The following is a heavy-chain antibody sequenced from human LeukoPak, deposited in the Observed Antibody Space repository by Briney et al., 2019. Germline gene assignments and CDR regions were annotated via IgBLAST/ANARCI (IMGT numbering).Heavy chain of an antibody. D-gene: IGHD3-10*01. J-gene: IGHJ4*02. CDR3: ARGRPEFFGSGTYLND. Sequence: GGSLRLSCAASGFSVSTYEMNWVRQAPGKGLECVSYISSSGTTISYADSVEGRFTISRDNAKNSLYLEMNSLRVEGTAVYYCARGRPEFFGSGTYLNDWGQGTLVTVSS. CDR2: ISSSGTTI. V-gene: IGHV3-48*03. CDR1: GFSVSTYE.